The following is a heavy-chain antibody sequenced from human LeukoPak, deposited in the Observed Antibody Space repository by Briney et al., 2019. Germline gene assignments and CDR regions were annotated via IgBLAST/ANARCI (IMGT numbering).Heavy chain of an antibody. D-gene: IGHD5-12*01. V-gene: IGHV3-21*01. CDR1: GFTFSSYS. CDR2: ISSSSSYI. Sequence: GGSLRLSCAASGFTFSSYSMNWVRQAPGKGLEWVSSISSSSSYIYYADSVKGRFTISRDNAKNSLYLQMNSLRAEDTAVYYCARDRLKDIVATDLRYWGQGTLVTVSS. CDR3: ARDRLKDIVATDLRY. J-gene: IGHJ4*02.